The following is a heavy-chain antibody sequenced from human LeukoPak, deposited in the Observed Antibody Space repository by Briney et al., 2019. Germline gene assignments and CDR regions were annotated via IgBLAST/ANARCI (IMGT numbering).Heavy chain of an antibody. CDR3: AVQMVRGVGYFDY. D-gene: IGHD3-10*01. V-gene: IGHV4-61*02. CDR2: IYTSGST. J-gene: IGHJ4*02. CDR1: GGPISSGSYY. Sequence: PSETLSLTCTVSGGPISSGSYYWSWIRQPAGKGLEWIGRIYTSGSTNYNPSLKSRVTISVDTSKNQFSLKLSSVTAADTAVYYCAVQMVRGVGYFDYWGQGTLVTVSS.